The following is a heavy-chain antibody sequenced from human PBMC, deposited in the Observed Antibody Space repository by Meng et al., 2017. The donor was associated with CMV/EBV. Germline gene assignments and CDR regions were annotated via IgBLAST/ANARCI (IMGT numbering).Heavy chain of an antibody. V-gene: IGHV4-61*01. D-gene: IGHD2-15*01. Sequence: GSYYWSWIRQPPGKGLEWIGYIYYSGSTTYNPSLKSRVTISVDTSKNQFSLKLSSVTAADTAVYYCARGYCSGGSCYSLPTNWFDPWGQGTLVTVSS. J-gene: IGHJ5*02. CDR2: IYYSGST. CDR1: GSYY. CDR3: ARGYCSGGSCYSLPTNWFDP.